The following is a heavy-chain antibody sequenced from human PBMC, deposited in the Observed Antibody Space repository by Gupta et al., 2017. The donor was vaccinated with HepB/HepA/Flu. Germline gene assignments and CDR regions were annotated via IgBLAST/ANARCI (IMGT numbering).Heavy chain of an antibody. J-gene: IGHJ3*02. D-gene: IGHD3-22*01. Sequence: QLQLQESGPGLVKPSETLSLTCTVSGGSISSSSYYWGWIRQPPGKGLEWIGSIYYSGSTYYKPSIKSRGTISVDTSKNQFSLKLSSVTAAETAVYYCARSVRYYDDSSGYPDAFDIGGQGTMVTVSS. CDR3: ARSVRYYDDSSGYPDAFDI. V-gene: IGHV4-39*01. CDR2: IYYSGST. CDR1: GGSISSSSYY.